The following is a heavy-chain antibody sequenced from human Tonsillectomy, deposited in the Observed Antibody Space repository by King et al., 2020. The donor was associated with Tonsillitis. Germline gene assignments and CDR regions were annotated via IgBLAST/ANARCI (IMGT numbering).Heavy chain of an antibody. J-gene: IGHJ4*02. Sequence: VQLVESGADVKKPGASVKVSCRSSGYTFTDYSIHWVRQAPGQGLQWMGRISPDNGRSDSAMSFEDRVTMTRDTSINTVYMELTSLRSDDTAVYFCARDTGGWRAFDFWGQGTLVTVS. D-gene: IGHD6-19*01. CDR2: ISPDNGRS. CDR1: GYTFTDYS. V-gene: IGHV1-2*06. CDR3: ARDTGGWRAFDF.